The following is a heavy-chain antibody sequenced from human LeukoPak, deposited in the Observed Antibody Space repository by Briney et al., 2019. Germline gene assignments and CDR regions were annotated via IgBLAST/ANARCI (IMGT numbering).Heavy chain of an antibody. Sequence: GASVKVSCKASGYTFTSYGISWVRQAPGQGLEGMGCISAYNGNTNYAQKLQGRVTMTTDTSTSTAYMELRSLRSDDTAVYYCARDFGCSGGSCYFFDYWGQGTLVTLPS. CDR2: ISAYNGNT. CDR1: GYTFTSYG. CDR3: ARDFGCSGGSCYFFDY. V-gene: IGHV1-18*01. J-gene: IGHJ4*02. D-gene: IGHD2-15*01.